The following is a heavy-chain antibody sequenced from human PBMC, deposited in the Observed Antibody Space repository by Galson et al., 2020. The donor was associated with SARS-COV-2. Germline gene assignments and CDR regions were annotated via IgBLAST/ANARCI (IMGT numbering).Heavy chain of an antibody. Sequence: GESLKISCAASGFTFSSYGMHWVRQAPGKGLEWVAVISYDGSNKYYADSVKGRFTISRDNSKNTLYLQMNSLRAEDTAVYYCAKVSYGPFDYWGQGTLVTVSS. CDR1: GFTFSSYG. D-gene: IGHD4-17*01. CDR2: ISYDGSNK. J-gene: IGHJ4*02. V-gene: IGHV3-30*18. CDR3: AKVSYGPFDY.